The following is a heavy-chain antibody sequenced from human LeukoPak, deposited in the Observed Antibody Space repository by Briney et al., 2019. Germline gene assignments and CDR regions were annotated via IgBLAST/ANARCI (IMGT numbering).Heavy chain of an antibody. CDR3: ARVRSDYDYYYYMDV. CDR2: SSAYNGNT. CDR1: GYTFTSYG. V-gene: IGHV1-18*01. J-gene: IGHJ6*03. Sequence: ASVKVSCKASGYTFTSYGISWVRQAPGQGLEWMGWSSAYNGNTNYAQKLQGRVTMTRDTSTSTVYMELSSLRSEDTAVYYCARVRSDYDYYYYMDVWGKGTTVTVSS.